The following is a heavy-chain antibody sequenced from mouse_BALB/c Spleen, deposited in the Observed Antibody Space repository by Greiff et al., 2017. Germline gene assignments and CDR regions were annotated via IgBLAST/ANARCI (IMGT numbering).Heavy chain of an antibody. Sequence: VQLQQPGAELVKPGASVKLSCKASGYTFTSYWMHWVKQRPGQGLEWIGEINPSNGRTNYNEKFKSKATLTVDKSSSTAYMQLSSLTSEDSAVYYCARWGYYGNYPSAMDYWGQGTSVTVSA. J-gene: IGHJ4*01. D-gene: IGHD2-1*01. CDR3: ARWGYYGNYPSAMDY. V-gene: IGHV1S81*02. CDR1: GYTFTSYW. CDR2: INPSNGRT.